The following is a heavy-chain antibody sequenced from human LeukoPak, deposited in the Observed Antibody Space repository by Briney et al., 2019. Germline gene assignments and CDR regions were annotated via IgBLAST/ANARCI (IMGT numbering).Heavy chain of an antibody. CDR2: ISNSADST. D-gene: IGHD3-16*01. Sequence: PGGSLRLSCAASGFTFSPYAMTWVRQAPGKGLEWVSTISNSADSTYYADSVKGRFTISRDNAKNSLYLQMNSLRAEDTAVYYCARDWGQVGFDPWGQGTLVTVSS. CDR3: ARDWGQVGFDP. V-gene: IGHV3-23*01. CDR1: GFTFSPYA. J-gene: IGHJ5*02.